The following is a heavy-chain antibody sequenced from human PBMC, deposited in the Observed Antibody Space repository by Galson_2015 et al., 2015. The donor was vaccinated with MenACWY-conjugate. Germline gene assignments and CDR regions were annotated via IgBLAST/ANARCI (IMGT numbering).Heavy chain of an antibody. Sequence: SGAEVTKPGESLTISCTGSGYSLSTYWMAWVRQLPGKGLEWMGLISSGDSETRYSPAFQGRLTISADRSISTAYVQWDSMQASDTAMYYCARHPPGGRGMDFWGQGTTVTVSS. J-gene: IGHJ6*02. CDR1: GYSLSTYW. CDR3: ARHPPGGRGMDF. V-gene: IGHV5-51*01. D-gene: IGHD1-26*01. CDR2: ISSGDSET.